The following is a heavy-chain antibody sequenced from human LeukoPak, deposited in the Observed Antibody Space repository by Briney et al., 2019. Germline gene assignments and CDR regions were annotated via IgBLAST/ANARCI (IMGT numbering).Heavy chain of an antibody. CDR1: GFTFSSYW. D-gene: IGHD2-2*02. Sequence: GGSLRLSCAASGFTFSSYWMHWVRQAPGKGLVWVSRINSDGSSTSYADSAKGRFTISRDNAKNTLYLQMNSLRAEDTAVYYCARDPDCSSTSCYNNWFDPWGQGTLVTVSS. V-gene: IGHV3-74*01. J-gene: IGHJ5*02. CDR3: ARDPDCSSTSCYNNWFDP. CDR2: INSDGSST.